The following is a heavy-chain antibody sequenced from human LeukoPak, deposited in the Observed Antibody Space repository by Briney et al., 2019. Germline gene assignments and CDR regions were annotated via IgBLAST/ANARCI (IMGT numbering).Heavy chain of an antibody. Sequence: GSLRLSCAASGFIFSTYGMHWVRQAPGKGLEWVAFIRFDGINKNYADSVKGRFTISRDNSKNTLYLQMNSLRAEDTAVYYCAKAYDFWSGYPDYWGQGTLVTVSS. D-gene: IGHD3-3*01. CDR2: IRFDGINK. V-gene: IGHV3-30*02. CDR3: AKAYDFWSGYPDY. CDR1: GFIFSTYG. J-gene: IGHJ4*02.